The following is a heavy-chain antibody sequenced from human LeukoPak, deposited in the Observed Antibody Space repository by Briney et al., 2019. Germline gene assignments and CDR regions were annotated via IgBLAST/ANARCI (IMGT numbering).Heavy chain of an antibody. V-gene: IGHV4-34*01. J-gene: IGHJ4*02. CDR1: GGSFSGYY. Sequence: PSETLSLTCAVYGGSFSGYYWSWIRQPPGKGLEWIGEINHSGSTNYNPSLKSRVTISVDTSKNQFSLKLSSVTAADTAVYYCARDPRDYYYGSGSWGQGTLVTVSS. D-gene: IGHD3-10*01. CDR3: ARDPRDYYYGSGS. CDR2: INHSGST.